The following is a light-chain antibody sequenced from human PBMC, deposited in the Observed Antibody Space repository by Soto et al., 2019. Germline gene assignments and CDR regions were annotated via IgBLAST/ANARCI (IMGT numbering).Light chain of an antibody. Sequence: EIVLTQSPATLARSPGERATLSCRASQSVSKSLAWYQQKPGQAPRLLSDTTSNRATGIPARFSGSGSRTDFTLTISSLEPEDFAVYYCQLGNNWPIFTFGPGTKVAIK. J-gene: IGKJ3*01. CDR3: QLGNNWPIFT. CDR2: TTS. CDR1: QSVSKS. V-gene: IGKV3-11*01.